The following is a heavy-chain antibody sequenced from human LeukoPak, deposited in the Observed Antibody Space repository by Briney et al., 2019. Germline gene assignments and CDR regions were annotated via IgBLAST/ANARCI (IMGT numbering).Heavy chain of an antibody. CDR1: GFTFSSYA. D-gene: IGHD1-7*01. Sequence: GGSLRLSCAASGFTFSSYAMHWVRQAPGKGLEWVAVISYDGSNKYYADSMKGRFTISRDNSKNTLYLQVNSLRAEDTAVYYCAREDWNYDGYFDYWGQGTLVTVSS. CDR3: AREDWNYDGYFDY. CDR2: ISYDGSNK. V-gene: IGHV3-30-3*01. J-gene: IGHJ4*02.